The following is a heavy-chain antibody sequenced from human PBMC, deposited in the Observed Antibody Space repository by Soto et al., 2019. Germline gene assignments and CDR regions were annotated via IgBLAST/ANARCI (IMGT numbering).Heavy chain of an antibody. J-gene: IGHJ3*02. CDR2: IKSKTDGGTT. V-gene: IGHV3-15*01. CDR1: GFTFDDYA. CDR3: TTGYCSSTSCSDAFDI. Sequence: GGSLRLSCAASGFTFDDYAMHWVRQAPGKGLEWVGRIKSKTDGGTTDHAAPAKGRFTISRDDSKNTLYLQMNSLKTEDTAVYYCTTGYCSSTSCSDAFDIWGQGTMVTVSS. D-gene: IGHD2-2*01.